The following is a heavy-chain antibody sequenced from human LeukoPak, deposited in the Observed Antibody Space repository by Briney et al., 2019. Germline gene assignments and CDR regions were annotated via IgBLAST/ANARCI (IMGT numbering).Heavy chain of an antibody. Sequence: PSETLSLTCTVSGGSISSYYWGWIRQPPGKGLEWIGSIYYSGSTYYSPSLKSRVTISVDTSKNQFSLKLSSVTAADTAVYYCARRSGSYPYYFDFWGQGTLVTVSS. J-gene: IGHJ4*02. V-gene: IGHV4-39*01. CDR2: IYYSGST. D-gene: IGHD1-26*01. CDR3: ARRSGSYPYYFDF. CDR1: GGSISSYY.